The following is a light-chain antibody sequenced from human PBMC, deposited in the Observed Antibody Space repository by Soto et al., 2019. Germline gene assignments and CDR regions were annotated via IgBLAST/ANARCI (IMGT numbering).Light chain of an antibody. J-gene: IGKJ5*01. CDR2: GAS. V-gene: IGKV3-15*01. CDR1: QSVSSN. Sequence: EIVMTQSPATLSVSPGERATLSCRASQSVSSNLAWFQQKPGQAPRLLIYGASTRATDIPARFSGSGSGTEFTLTISSLQSEDFAVYYCQQYKNWPLSITFGQGTRLEIK. CDR3: QQYKNWPLSIT.